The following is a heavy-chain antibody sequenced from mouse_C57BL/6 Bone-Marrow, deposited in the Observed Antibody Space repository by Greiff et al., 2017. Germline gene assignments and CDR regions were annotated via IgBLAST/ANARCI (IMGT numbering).Heavy chain of an antibody. CDR2: IFPGSGST. D-gene: IGHD2-2*01. CDR3: AREGGYGYDRGYYAMDY. V-gene: IGHV1-75*01. J-gene: IGHJ4*01. CDR1: GYTFTDYY. Sequence: QVQLKQSGPELVKPGASVKISCKASGYTFTDYYINWVKQRPGQGLEWIGWIFPGSGSTYYNEKFKGKATLAVAKSSSTAYMLLSSLTSEDSAVYFCAREGGYGYDRGYYAMDYWGQGTSVTVSS.